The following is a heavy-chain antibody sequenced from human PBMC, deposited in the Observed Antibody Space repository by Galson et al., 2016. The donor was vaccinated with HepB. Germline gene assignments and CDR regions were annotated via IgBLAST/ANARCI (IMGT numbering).Heavy chain of an antibody. J-gene: IGHJ6*02. CDR2: IYYSGST. V-gene: IGHV4-39*01. CDR3: ARLGSGGDWRHYYQYYAMDV. CDR1: GGSISISSYY. Sequence: SETLSLTCSVSGGSISISSYYWGWIRQPPGKGLEWIGSIYYSGSTYYNPSLKSRVTISGDTSKNQFSLKLSSVTAADTAVYYCARLGSGGDWRHYYQYYAMDVWGPGTTVTVSS. D-gene: IGHD2-21*02.